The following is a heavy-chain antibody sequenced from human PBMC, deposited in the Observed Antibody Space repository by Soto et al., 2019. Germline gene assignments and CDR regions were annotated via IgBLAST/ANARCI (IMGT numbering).Heavy chain of an antibody. J-gene: IGHJ6*03. CDR3: ARGGTVTTYYYYYYMDV. V-gene: IGHV4-59*01. CDR1: GGSISSYY. D-gene: IGHD4-4*01. Sequence: PSETLSLTCTVSGGSISSYYWSWIRQPPGKGLEWIGYIYYSGSTNYNPSLKSRVTISVDMSKNQFSLKLSSVTAADTAVYYCARGGTVTTYYYYYYMDVWGKGTTVTVSS. CDR2: IYYSGST.